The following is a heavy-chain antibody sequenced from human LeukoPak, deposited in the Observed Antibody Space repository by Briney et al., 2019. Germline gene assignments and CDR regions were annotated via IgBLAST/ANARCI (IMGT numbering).Heavy chain of an antibody. V-gene: IGHV3-30*02. CDR1: GFTFSIYG. CDR3: AKGRGKYGQNLFGY. Sequence: GGSLRLSCAASGFTFSIYGMHWVRQAPGKGLEWVTFIRSDGTKTHYADSVKGRFTISRDNSKNTLFLQIDNLRVDDTAVYYCAKGRGKYGQNLFGYWGQGTLITVSS. J-gene: IGHJ4*02. CDR2: IRSDGTKT. D-gene: IGHD3-10*01.